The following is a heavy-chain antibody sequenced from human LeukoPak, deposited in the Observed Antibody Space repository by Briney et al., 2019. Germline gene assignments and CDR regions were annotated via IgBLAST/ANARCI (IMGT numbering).Heavy chain of an antibody. CDR3: ARAAVYYGDYFDYYYYYYMDV. CDR2: IKQDGSEK. Sequence: GGSLRLSCTASGFSFSRYWMSWVRQAPGKGLEWVANIKQDGSEKYYVDSGKGRFTISRDNAKNSLYLQMNSLRAEDTAVYYCARAAVYYGDYFDYYYYYYMDVWGKGTTVTVSS. V-gene: IGHV3-7*01. J-gene: IGHJ6*03. D-gene: IGHD4-17*01. CDR1: GFSFSRYW.